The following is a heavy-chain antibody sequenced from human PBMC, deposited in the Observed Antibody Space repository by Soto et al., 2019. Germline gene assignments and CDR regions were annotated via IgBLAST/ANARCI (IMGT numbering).Heavy chain of an antibody. V-gene: IGHV3-23*01. CDR1: GFTFSSYT. Sequence: GGSLRLSCTASGFTFSSYTMSWVRQAPGKGLEWVSGFSGRDATTYYADSVKGRFTISRDNSKNTLYLQMNSLRAEDTALYFCVRTIVGATKGGWFDPWGQGALVTVSS. CDR3: VRTIVGATKGGWFDP. J-gene: IGHJ5*02. D-gene: IGHD1-26*01. CDR2: FSGRDATT.